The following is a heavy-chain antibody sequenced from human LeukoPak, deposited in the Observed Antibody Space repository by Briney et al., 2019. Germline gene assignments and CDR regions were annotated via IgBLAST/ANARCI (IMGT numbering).Heavy chain of an antibody. Sequence: GGSLRLSCAASGFTFSHYGMHWVREAPGRGLEWVAVIWSDGSNKFYADSVKGRFTISRDNSQNTVDLHMNILRAEDTAVYYCAKDAQRGFDYSNSLEYWGQGTLVTVPS. CDR1: GFTFSHYG. CDR2: IWSDGSNK. V-gene: IGHV3-33*06. D-gene: IGHD4-11*01. CDR3: AKDAQRGFDYSNSLEY. J-gene: IGHJ4*02.